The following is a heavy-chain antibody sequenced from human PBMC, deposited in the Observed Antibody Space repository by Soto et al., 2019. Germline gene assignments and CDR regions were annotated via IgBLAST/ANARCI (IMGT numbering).Heavy chain of an antibody. V-gene: IGHV4-4*07. Sequence: SETLSLTCTVSGGSISSYYLSWIRQPAGKGLEWIGRIYTSGSTNYNPSLKSRVTMSVDTSKNQFSLKLSSVTAADTAVYYCARAGGYYGHWDGYYFDYWGQGTLVTVSS. CDR1: GGSISSYY. D-gene: IGHD3-3*01. J-gene: IGHJ4*02. CDR2: IYTSGST. CDR3: ARAGGYYGHWDGYYFDY.